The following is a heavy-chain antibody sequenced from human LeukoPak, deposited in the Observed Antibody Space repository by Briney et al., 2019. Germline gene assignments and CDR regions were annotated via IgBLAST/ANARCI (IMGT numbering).Heavy chain of an antibody. J-gene: IGHJ4*02. CDR1: GVSISSYY. V-gene: IGHV4-59*01. CDR2: IYYSGST. Sequence: SETLSLTCTVSGVSISSYYWSWIRQPPGKGLEWVGYIYYSGSTNYNPSLKSRVTISVDTSKNQFSLKLSSVTAADTAVYYCARDSSGWYEGFDYWGQGTLVTVSS. D-gene: IGHD6-19*01. CDR3: ARDSSGWYEGFDY.